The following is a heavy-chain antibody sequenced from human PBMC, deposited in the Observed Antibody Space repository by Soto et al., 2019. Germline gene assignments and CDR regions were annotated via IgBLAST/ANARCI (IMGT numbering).Heavy chain of an antibody. J-gene: IGHJ5*02. D-gene: IGHD2-15*01. V-gene: IGHV4-39*01. CDR3: ARANPVVVVAATAPNWFDP. CDR2: IYYSGST. Sequence: SEILSLTCTVSGGSISSSSYYWGWIRQPPGKGLEWIGSIYYSGSTYYNPSLKSRVTISVDTSKNQFSLKLSSVTAADTAVYYCARANPVVVVAATAPNWFDPWGQGTLVTVSS. CDR1: GGSISSSSYY.